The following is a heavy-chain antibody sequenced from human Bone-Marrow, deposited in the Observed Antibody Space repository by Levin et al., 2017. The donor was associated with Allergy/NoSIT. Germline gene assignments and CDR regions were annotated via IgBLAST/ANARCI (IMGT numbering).Heavy chain of an antibody. J-gene: IGHJ3*01. D-gene: IGHD7-27*01. V-gene: IGHV6-1*01. CDR3: ARDRGLGKGLDAFDF. CDR2: TYSRSKWYN. CDR1: GDSVSSNPTA. Sequence: PSETLSLTCAISGDSVSSNPTAWNWVRQSPLRGLEWLGRTYSRSKWYNDYAESVKSRISINADTSKNPFSLQLNSVTPDDTAIYYCARDRGLGKGLDAFDFWGQGTMVTVSS.